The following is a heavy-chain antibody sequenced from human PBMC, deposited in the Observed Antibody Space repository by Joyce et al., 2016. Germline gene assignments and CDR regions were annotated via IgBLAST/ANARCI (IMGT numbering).Heavy chain of an antibody. CDR1: GGHFSNCT. CDR2: IIQFFGAA. V-gene: IGHV1-69*12. D-gene: IGHD1-14*01. J-gene: IGHJ6*02. Sequence: QVLLVQSGAAVKRPGSSLRVSCKSSGGHFSNCTVNWVRQAPGQRLEWMGGIIQFFGAAKYAEDVQGRGTLTADPSTRTAYLELSSLTSADTAVYYCARGGTSSDHYFFYTLDVWGPGTTVIVSS. CDR3: ARGGTSSDHYFFYTLDV.